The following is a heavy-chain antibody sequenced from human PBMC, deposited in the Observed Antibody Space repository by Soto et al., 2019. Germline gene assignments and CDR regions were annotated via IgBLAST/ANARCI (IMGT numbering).Heavy chain of an antibody. V-gene: IGHV4-59*01. Sequence: ASETLSLTCTVSGGSISSYYWSWIRQPPGKGLEWIGYIYYSGSTNYNPSLKSRVTISVDTSKNQFSLKLSSVTAADTAVYYCARSYSSTLENWFDPWGQGTLVTVSS. J-gene: IGHJ5*02. CDR2: IYYSGST. D-gene: IGHD6-13*01. CDR3: ARSYSSTLENWFDP. CDR1: GGSISSYY.